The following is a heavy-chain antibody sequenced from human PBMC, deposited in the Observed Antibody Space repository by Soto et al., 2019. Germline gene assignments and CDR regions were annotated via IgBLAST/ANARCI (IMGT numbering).Heavy chain of an antibody. V-gene: IGHV3-9*01. CDR3: AKDDGSHYYYYGMDV. Sequence: GGSLRLSCAASGFTFDDYAMHWVRQAPGKGLEWVSGISWNSGSIGYADSVKGRFTISRDNAKNSLYLQMNSLRAEDTALYYCAKDDGSHYYYYGMDVWGQGTTVTVSS. CDR1: GFTFDDYA. D-gene: IGHD1-26*01. J-gene: IGHJ6*02. CDR2: ISWNSGSI.